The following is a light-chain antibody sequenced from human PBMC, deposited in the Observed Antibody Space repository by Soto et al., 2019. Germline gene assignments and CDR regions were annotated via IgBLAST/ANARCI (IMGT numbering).Light chain of an antibody. Sequence: EIVLTQSPGTLSLSPGERATLSCRASHSVSSIYLAWYQQKPGQAPRLLIYGASSRATGIPDRFSGSGSGTDFTLTISRLEPEDFAVYYCQQYGSSRWTFGQGT. J-gene: IGKJ1*01. V-gene: IGKV3-20*01. CDR2: GAS. CDR1: HSVSSIY. CDR3: QQYGSSRWT.